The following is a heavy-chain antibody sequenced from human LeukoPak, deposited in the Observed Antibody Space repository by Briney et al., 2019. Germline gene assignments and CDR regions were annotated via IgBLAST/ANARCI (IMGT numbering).Heavy chain of an antibody. Sequence: SVRLSCVVSGFTFSNNGMSWVRQAPGKGLEWVSGLSGGGSSVYYADSVRGRLTISRDNSRNTLYLQLDSLRADDTAVYYCAKGLNWFDPWGQGTLV. D-gene: IGHD2-8*01. V-gene: IGHV3-23*01. CDR2: LSGGGSSV. CDR3: AKGLNWFDP. J-gene: IGHJ5*02. CDR1: GFTFSNNG.